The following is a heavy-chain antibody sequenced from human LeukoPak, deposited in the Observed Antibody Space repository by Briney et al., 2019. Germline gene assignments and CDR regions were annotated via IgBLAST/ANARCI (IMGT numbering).Heavy chain of an antibody. D-gene: IGHD2-2*01. Sequence: SETLSLTCTVSGGSISNYYWNWLRQPPGKGREWIGYIYYSGSTNYNPSLKSRVTISVDTSKNQFSLKLSSVTAADTAVYYCARGEIVVVSRAFDIWGQGTMVTVSS. CDR1: GGSISNYY. CDR3: ARGEIVVVSRAFDI. CDR2: IYYSGST. V-gene: IGHV4-59*12. J-gene: IGHJ3*02.